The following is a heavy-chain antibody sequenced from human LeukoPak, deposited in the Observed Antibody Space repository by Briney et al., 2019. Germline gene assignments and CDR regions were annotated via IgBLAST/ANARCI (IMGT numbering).Heavy chain of an antibody. CDR3: ARMRYYDSSGYCY. Sequence: ASVKVSCKASGYTFTSYAMHWVRQAPGQRLEWMGWINAGNGNTKYSQEFQGRVTITRDTSISTAYMELSRLRSDDTAVYYCARMRYYDSSGYCYWGQGTLVTVSS. CDR1: GYTFTSYA. CDR2: INAGNGNT. J-gene: IGHJ4*02. D-gene: IGHD3-22*01. V-gene: IGHV1-3*01.